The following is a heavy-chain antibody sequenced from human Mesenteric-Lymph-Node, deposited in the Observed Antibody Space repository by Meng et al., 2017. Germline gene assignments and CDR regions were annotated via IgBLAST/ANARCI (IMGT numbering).Heavy chain of an antibody. D-gene: IGHD3-10*01. CDR1: GFTFSDYY. CDR2: ISRSGSTK. Sequence: QVQLVGSGGGLVKPGGSLRLSCAASGFTFSDYYMSWFRQAPGKGLEWVSYISRSGSTKYYADSVQGRFTVSRDDAKNSLYLEMNSLRAEDTAVYYCARDRGSTYLHDYWGQGTLVTVSS. V-gene: IGHV3-11*01. CDR3: ARDRGSTYLHDY. J-gene: IGHJ4*02.